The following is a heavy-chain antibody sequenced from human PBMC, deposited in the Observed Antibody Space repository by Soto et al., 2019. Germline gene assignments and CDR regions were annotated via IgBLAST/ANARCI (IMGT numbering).Heavy chain of an antibody. CDR1: GFTFSSYW. V-gene: IGHV3-7*01. CDR2: IKQDGSEK. CDR3: ARVPHSSSWYGVWFDP. Sequence: EVQLVESGGGLVQPGGSLRLSCAASGFTFSSYWMSWVRQAPGKGLEWVANIKQDGSEKYYVDSVKGRFTISRDNAKNSLYLQMNSLRAEDTAVDYCARVPHSSSWYGVWFDPWGQGTLVSVSS. J-gene: IGHJ5*02. D-gene: IGHD6-13*01.